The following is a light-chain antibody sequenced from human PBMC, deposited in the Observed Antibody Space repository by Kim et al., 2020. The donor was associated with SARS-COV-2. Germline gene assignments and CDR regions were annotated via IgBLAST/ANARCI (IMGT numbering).Light chain of an antibody. J-gene: IGKJ4*01. V-gene: IGKV3-20*01. CDR1: QSLSNSY. CDR3: QQYNAWPLT. Sequence: EIALTQSPVTLSVSPGESATLSCRASQSLSNSYLAWQQQKPGQARSLLYDGASSTAAGLPDMFSGSGSATVFILTISRQQSEDFVVYYWQQYNAWPLTFGGGTKVDIK. CDR2: GAS.